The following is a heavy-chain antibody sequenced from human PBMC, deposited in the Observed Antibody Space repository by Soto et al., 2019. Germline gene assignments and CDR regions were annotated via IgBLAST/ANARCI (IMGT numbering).Heavy chain of an antibody. CDR3: ARDATTYLIGYCSGGSCYDAFDI. CDR2: IWYDGSNK. CDR1: GFTFSSYG. J-gene: IGHJ3*02. D-gene: IGHD2-15*01. Sequence: ESGGGVVQPGRSLRLSCAASGFTFSSYGMHWVRQAPGKGLEWVAVIWYDGSNKYYADSVKGRFTISRDNSKNTLYLQMNSLRAEDTAVYYCARDATTYLIGYCSGGSCYDAFDIWGQGTMVTVSS. V-gene: IGHV3-33*01.